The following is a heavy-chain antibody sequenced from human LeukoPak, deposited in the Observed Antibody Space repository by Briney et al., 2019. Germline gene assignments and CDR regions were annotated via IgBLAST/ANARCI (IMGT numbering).Heavy chain of an antibody. CDR1: GGTLRSYA. D-gene: IGHD3-16*01. CDR3: VGEGEPQTFAY. CDR2: TIPIFGTA. J-gene: IGHJ4*02. V-gene: IGHV1-69*05. Sequence: SVKVSCKASGGTLRSYAISWVRQAPGQGLEWMGGTIPIFGTATYAQRFQGRVTITTDESRSTAYMELNSLGSDDTAVYYCVGEGEPQTFAYWGQGTLVTVSS.